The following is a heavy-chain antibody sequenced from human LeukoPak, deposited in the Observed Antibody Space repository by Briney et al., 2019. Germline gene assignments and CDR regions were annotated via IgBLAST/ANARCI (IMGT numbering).Heavy chain of an antibody. CDR3: ARTDRASDAFDI. Sequence: PGGSLRLSCAASGFTFSSYSMNWVRQAPGKGLEWVSSISSSSSYIYYADSVKGRFTISRDNAKNSLYLQMNSLRAEDTAVYYCARTDRASDAFDIWGQGTMVTVSS. D-gene: IGHD3-22*01. CDR2: ISSSSSYI. CDR1: GFTFSSYS. V-gene: IGHV3-21*01. J-gene: IGHJ3*02.